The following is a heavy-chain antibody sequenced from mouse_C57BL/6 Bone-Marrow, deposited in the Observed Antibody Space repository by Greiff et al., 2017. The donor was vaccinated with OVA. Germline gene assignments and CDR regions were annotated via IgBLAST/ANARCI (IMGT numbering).Heavy chain of an antibody. CDR1: GFSFNTYA. Sequence: EVQGVESGGGLVQPKGSLKLSCAASGFSFNTYAMNWVRQAPGKGLEWVARIRSKSNNYATYYADSVKDRFTISRDDSESMLYLQMNNLKTEDTAMYYCVRHVGSSYDYAMDYWGQGTSVTVSS. J-gene: IGHJ4*01. CDR2: IRSKSNNYAT. V-gene: IGHV10-1*01. D-gene: IGHD1-1*01. CDR3: VRHVGSSYDYAMDY.